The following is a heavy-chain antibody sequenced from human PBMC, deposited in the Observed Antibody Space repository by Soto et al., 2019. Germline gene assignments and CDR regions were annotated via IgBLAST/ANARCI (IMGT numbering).Heavy chain of an antibody. Sequence: SVKVSCKASGGTFSSYAISWVRQAPGQGLEWMGGIIPIFGTANYAQKFQGRVTITADKSTSTAYMELSSLRSEGTAVYYCARDRWGGNVHDAFDIWGQGTMVTVSS. D-gene: IGHD2-15*01. J-gene: IGHJ3*02. CDR1: GGTFSSYA. CDR2: IIPIFGTA. CDR3: ARDRWGGNVHDAFDI. V-gene: IGHV1-69*06.